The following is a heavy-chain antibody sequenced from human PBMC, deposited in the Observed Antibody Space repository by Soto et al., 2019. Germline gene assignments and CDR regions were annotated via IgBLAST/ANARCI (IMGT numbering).Heavy chain of an antibody. D-gene: IGHD3-16*01. V-gene: IGHV3-7*01. CDR2: IKEDGSEK. Sequence: EVQLVDSGGDLVQPGGSLRLSCATSGFTLSSYWMSWVRQAPGKGLEWVANIKEDGSEKYYVDSVKDRFTLSRDNAKNSLYLQMNSLRPEDTAVYFCARLISGRHLGDAFDIWGQGTMVTVSS. J-gene: IGHJ3*02. CDR1: GFTLSSYW. CDR3: ARLISGRHLGDAFDI.